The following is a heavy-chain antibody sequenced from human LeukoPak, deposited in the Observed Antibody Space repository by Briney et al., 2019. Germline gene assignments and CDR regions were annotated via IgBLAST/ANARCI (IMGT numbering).Heavy chain of an antibody. V-gene: IGHV1-18*01. CDR1: GYTFTSYG. CDR2: ISAYNGNT. J-gene: IGHJ4*02. CDR3: ARDDALVATGSFDY. D-gene: IGHD5-12*01. Sequence: ASVKVSCKASGYTFTSYGINWVRRAPGQGLEWMGWISAYNGNTNYAQKLQGRVTMTTDTSTSTAYMELRSLRSDDTAVYCCARDDALVATGSFDYWGQGTLVTVSS.